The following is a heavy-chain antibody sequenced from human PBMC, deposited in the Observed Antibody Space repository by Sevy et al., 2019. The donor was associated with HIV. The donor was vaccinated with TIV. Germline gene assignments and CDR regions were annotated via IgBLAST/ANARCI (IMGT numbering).Heavy chain of an antibody. J-gene: IGHJ6*03. Sequence: GESLKISCAASGFTFSSYWMHWVRQAPGKGLVWVSRINSDGSSTSYADSVKGRFTISRDNAKNTLYLQMNSLRAEDTAVYYCGLKGYSYGHYYYYYYMDVWGKGTTVTVSS. D-gene: IGHD5-18*01. CDR1: GFTFSSYW. CDR3: GLKGYSYGHYYYYYYMDV. V-gene: IGHV3-74*01. CDR2: INSDGSST.